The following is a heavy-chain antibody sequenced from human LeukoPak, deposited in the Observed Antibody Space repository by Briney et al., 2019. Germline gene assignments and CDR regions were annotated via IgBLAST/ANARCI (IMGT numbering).Heavy chain of an antibody. CDR1: GYTFTGYY. CDR2: INPNGGGT. J-gene: IGHJ6*02. D-gene: IGHD2-2*01. CDR3: ARGNCSSTSCSPIYYYYYGMDV. Sequence: ASVNVSCKASGYTFTGYYMHWVRQAPGQGLEWMGWINPNGGGTNYAQKFQGWVTMTRDTSISTAYMELSRLRSDDTAVYYCARGNCSSTSCSPIYYYYYGMDVWGQGTTVTVSS. V-gene: IGHV1-2*04.